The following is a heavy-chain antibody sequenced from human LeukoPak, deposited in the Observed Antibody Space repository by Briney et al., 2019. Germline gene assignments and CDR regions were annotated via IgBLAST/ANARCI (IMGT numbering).Heavy chain of an antibody. CDR1: GGSINSYY. V-gene: IGHV4-59*08. J-gene: IGHJ5*02. D-gene: IGHD3-22*01. Sequence: PSETLSLTCTVSGGSINSYYWSWIRQPPGKGLEWIGYIYYSGSTIYNPSLKSRVTISVDTSKNQFSLKARSVTAADTAVYYCARGSGYPHWFDPWGQGTLVTVSS. CDR2: IYYSGST. CDR3: ARGSGYPHWFDP.